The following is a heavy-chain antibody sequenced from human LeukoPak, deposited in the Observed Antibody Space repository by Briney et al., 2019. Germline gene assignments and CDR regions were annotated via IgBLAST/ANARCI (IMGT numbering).Heavy chain of an antibody. CDR3: ARVTTEDYFDY. D-gene: IGHD4-17*01. Sequence: PGGSLRLSCAASGFTFSSYAMSWVRQAPGKGLEWVSGINWNGGSTGYADSVKGRFTISRDNAKNSLYLQMNSLRAEDTALYYCARVTTEDYFDYWGQGTLVTVSS. CDR1: GFTFSSYA. J-gene: IGHJ4*02. V-gene: IGHV3-20*04. CDR2: INWNGGST.